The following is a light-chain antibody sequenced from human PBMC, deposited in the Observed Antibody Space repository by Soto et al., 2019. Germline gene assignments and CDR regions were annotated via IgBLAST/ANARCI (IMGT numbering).Light chain of an antibody. Sequence: DIQMTQAPSSLSASIGDRVTITCRASQSITRYLNWYQQKPGKAPRLLIYGASTLQSGVSSRFSGSGSGTDFTLTIGSLQPEDFATYYCQQSASAPRTFGQGTKVEIK. CDR1: QSITRY. CDR2: GAS. J-gene: IGKJ1*01. CDR3: QQSASAPRT. V-gene: IGKV1-39*01.